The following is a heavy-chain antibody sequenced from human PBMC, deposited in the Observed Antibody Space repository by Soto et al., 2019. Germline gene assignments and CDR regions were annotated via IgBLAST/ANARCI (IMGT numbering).Heavy chain of an antibody. Sequence: SETLSLTCAVSGGSISSGGYSWSWIRQPPGKGLEWIGYIYHSGSTYYNPSLKSRVTISVDRSKNQFSLKLSFVTAADTAVYYCARAGGLGAVAADYWGQGTLVTVSS. D-gene: IGHD6-19*01. CDR3: ARAGGLGAVAADY. CDR2: IYHSGST. V-gene: IGHV4-30-2*01. CDR1: GGSISSGGYS. J-gene: IGHJ4*02.